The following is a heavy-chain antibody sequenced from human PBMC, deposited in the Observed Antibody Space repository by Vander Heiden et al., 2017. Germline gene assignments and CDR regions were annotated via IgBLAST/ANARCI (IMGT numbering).Heavy chain of an antibody. J-gene: IGHJ6*02. CDR1: GRPFSSYA. D-gene: IGHD4-17*01. CDR3: ARDRTRLRRVGDRDYYGMDV. CDR2: IITIFGTA. V-gene: IGHV1-69*01. Sequence: VQLVQSGAAVKTPGSSLKVSCKASGRPFSSYANSGVRQAPGQGLEWMGGIITIFGTANYAQKFQGRVTITADESTSTAYMELSSLRSEDTAVYYCARDRTRLRRVGDRDYYGMDVWGQGTTVTVSS.